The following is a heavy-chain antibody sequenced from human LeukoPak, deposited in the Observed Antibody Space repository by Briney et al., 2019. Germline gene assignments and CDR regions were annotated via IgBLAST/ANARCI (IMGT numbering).Heavy chain of an antibody. CDR2: THPGDFDI. J-gene: IGHJ3*02. Sequence: GESLKISCKGSGYRFTNYWIGWVRQMPGRGLEWMGITHPGDFDIRYSPSFQGQVTISADKSTRTAYLQWSSLKASDTAMYYCARGLTPWYYGSGSPSDAFDIWGQGTMVNVSS. CDR1: GYRFTNYW. D-gene: IGHD3-10*01. V-gene: IGHV5-51*01. CDR3: ARGLTPWYYGSGSPSDAFDI.